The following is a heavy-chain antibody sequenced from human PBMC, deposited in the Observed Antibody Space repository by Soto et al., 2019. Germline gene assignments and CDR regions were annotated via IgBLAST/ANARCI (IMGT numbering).Heavy chain of an antibody. J-gene: IGHJ4*02. D-gene: IGHD3-3*01. Sequence: QVQLQESGPGLVKPSETLSLTCTVSGGSFKSGSYSWSWIRQPPGKGLEWIGYVYHTGRTSYNPSLMGRVSISMDTSKNQFSLNLDSVTAADTAVYFCARDFAYFDSWGQGTLVTVAS. CDR1: GGSFKSGSYS. CDR3: ARDFAYFDS. V-gene: IGHV4-61*01. CDR2: VYHTGRT.